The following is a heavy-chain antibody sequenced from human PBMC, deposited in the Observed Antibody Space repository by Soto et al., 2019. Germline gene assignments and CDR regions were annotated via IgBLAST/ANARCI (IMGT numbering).Heavy chain of an antibody. J-gene: IGHJ4*02. D-gene: IGHD1-26*01. CDR2: ISANNGNT. CDR3: ARGASGSYYGHFDY. V-gene: IGHV1-18*01. Sequence: ASVTVSCKASGSTFTNHGISWVRQAPGQGLEWMGWISANNGNTNYAQQLQGRVTMTTDTSTSTAYMELRSLRSDDTAVYYCARGASGSYYGHFDYWGQGTLVTVSS. CDR1: GSTFTNHG.